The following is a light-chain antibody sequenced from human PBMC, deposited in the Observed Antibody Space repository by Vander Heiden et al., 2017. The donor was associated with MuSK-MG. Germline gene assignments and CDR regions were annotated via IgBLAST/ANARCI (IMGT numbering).Light chain of an antibody. CDR3: QQRNDWPFT. CDR2: DAS. J-gene: IGKJ3*01. Sequence: EIVLTQSPATLSLSPGERATLSCRASQSVRNYLACYQQKPGQAPRLLINDASHRATGIPARFSGSASATDFTLTISILDPEDFAVYYCQQRNDWPFTFGHGTKVDFK. CDR1: QSVRNY. V-gene: IGKV3-11*01.